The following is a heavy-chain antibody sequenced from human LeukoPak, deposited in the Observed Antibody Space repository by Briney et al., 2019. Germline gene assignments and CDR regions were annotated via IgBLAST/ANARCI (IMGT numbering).Heavy chain of an antibody. J-gene: IGHJ6*02. CDR3: ARVETYYDFWSDYYGPYGMDV. Sequence: SETLSLTCTVSGGSISSGGYYWSWIRQHPGKGLEWIGYIYYSGSTYYNPSLKSRVTISVDTSKNQFSLKLSSVTAADTAVYYCARVETYYDFWSDYYGPYGMDVWGQGTTVTVSS. CDR1: GGSISSGGYY. V-gene: IGHV4-31*03. D-gene: IGHD3-3*01. CDR2: IYYSGST.